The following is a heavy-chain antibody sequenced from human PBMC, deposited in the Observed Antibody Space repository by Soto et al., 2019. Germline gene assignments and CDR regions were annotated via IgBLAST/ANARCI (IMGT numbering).Heavy chain of an antibody. Sequence: SLRLSCAASGFTFISYAINCVRHSPGKGLEWVALISYDGSNKYYADSVKGRFTISRDSSKNTLYLQMNSLRAADTAVYYCGRCSSTSCHLGSDYWGQGTLVTVSS. CDR3: GRCSSTSCHLGSDY. D-gene: IGHD2-2*01. CDR2: ISYDGSNK. J-gene: IGHJ4*02. V-gene: IGHV3-30-3*01. CDR1: GFTFISYA.